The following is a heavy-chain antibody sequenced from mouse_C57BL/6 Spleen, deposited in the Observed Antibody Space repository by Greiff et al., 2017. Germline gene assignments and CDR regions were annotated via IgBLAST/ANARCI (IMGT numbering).Heavy chain of an antibody. CDR1: GYTFTDYN. J-gene: IGHJ1*03. CDR3: AREGVDWYFDV. D-gene: IGHD1-1*01. Sequence: EVQLQQSGPELVKPGASVKMSCKASGYTFTDYNMHWVKQSHGKSLEWIGYINPNNGGTSYNQKFKCKATLTVNKSSSTAYMELRSLTSEDSAVYYCAREGVDWYFDVWGTGTTVTGSS. CDR2: INPNNGGT. V-gene: IGHV1-22*01.